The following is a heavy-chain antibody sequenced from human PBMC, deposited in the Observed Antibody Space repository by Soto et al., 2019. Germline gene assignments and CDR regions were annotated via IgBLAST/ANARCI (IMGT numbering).Heavy chain of an antibody. CDR1: GGSISSSNW. CDR3: ARCGGNDVYYYIDV. CDR2: IYHSGST. V-gene: IGHV4-4*02. Sequence: PSETLSLTCAVSGGSISSSNWWSWVRQPPGKGLEWIGEIYHSGSTNYNPSLKSRVTISVDMSNNQVSLNLRSVTAADTAVYFCARCGGNDVYYYIDVWGQGTTVTVSS. D-gene: IGHD1-1*01. J-gene: IGHJ6*02.